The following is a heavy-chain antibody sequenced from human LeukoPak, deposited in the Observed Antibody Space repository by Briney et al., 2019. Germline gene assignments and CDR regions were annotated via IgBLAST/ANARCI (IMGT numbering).Heavy chain of an antibody. J-gene: IGHJ4*02. V-gene: IGHV3-43*02. D-gene: IGHD5-18*01. CDR1: GFNFDDYA. Sequence: QAGGSLRLSCAASGFNFDDYAMHWVRQAPGKGLEWVYIISGDGGSTYYADSVKGRFTISRDNNKNSLYLQMNSLRTEDTALYYCARARTADRYGSEVGYFDYWGQGTLVTVSS. CDR3: ARARTADRYGSEVGYFDY. CDR2: ISGDGGST.